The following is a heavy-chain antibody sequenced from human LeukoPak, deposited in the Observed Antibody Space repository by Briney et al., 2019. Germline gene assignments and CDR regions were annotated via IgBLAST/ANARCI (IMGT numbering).Heavy chain of an antibody. CDR3: ARKDYGDYRCYEY. V-gene: IGHV4-4*02. D-gene: IGHD4-17*01. Sequence: SGTLSLTCAVSGGSISSSYWWSWVRQSPGQGLEWIGEIYHSGSTNYNPSLKGRVTISVDKSKNQFSLKLSSVTAADTALYYCARKDYGDYRCYEYWGQGTLVTVS. CDR2: IYHSGST. CDR1: GGSISSSYW. J-gene: IGHJ4*02.